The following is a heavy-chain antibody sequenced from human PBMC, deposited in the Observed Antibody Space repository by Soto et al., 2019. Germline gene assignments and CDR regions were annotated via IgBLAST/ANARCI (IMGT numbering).Heavy chain of an antibody. J-gene: IGHJ4*02. V-gene: IGHV4-39*01. CDR2: IYYSGST. CDR1: GGSISSSSYY. CDR3: ARRWLYYDSSGQFDY. D-gene: IGHD3-22*01. Sequence: QLQLQESGPGLVKPSETLSLTCTVSGGSISSSSYYWGWIRQPPGKGLEWIGSIYYSGSTYYNPSLKSRVTISVDTSKNQFSLKLSSVTAADTAVYYCARRWLYYDSSGQFDYWGQGTLVTVSS.